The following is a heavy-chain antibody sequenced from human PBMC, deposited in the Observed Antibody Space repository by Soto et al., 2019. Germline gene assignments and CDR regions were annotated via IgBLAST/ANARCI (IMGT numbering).Heavy chain of an antibody. CDR3: AIDHITGTTSSPDAFDI. CDR2: TYYRSKWYN. CDR1: GDSVSSNSAA. D-gene: IGHD1-7*01. J-gene: IGHJ3*02. V-gene: IGHV6-1*01. Sequence: SQTLSLTCAISGDSVSSNSAAWNWIRQSPSRGLEWLGRTYYRSKWYNDYAVSVNSRITINPDTSKKQFSLQLNSVTPEETAVYYCAIDHITGTTSSPDAFDIWGQGTMVTVSS.